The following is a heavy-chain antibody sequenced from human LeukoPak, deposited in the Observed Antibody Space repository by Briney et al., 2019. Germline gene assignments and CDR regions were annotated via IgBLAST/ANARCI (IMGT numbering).Heavy chain of an antibody. CDR1: GGSISSGDYY. CDR2: IYYSGST. CDR3: ARHDYCNTRNCNDAFDI. D-gene: IGHD2/OR15-2a*01. J-gene: IGHJ3*02. Sequence: KPSQTLSLTCTVSGGSISSGDYYWSWIRQPPGKGLEWIGFIYYSGSTYYNPSLKSRVTISVDTSKNQVSLRLSSVTAADTAVYYCARHDYCNTRNCNDAFDIWGQGTMVTVSS. V-gene: IGHV4-30-4*08.